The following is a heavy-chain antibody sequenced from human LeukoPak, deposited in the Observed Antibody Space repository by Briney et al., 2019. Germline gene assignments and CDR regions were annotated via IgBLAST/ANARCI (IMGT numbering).Heavy chain of an antibody. CDR2: IHHSGNT. CDR1: GGSISSYY. D-gene: IGHD6-19*01. Sequence: SETLSLTCTVSGGSISSYYWSWIRQSPGKGLEWIGYIHHSGNTNYNPALKSRVTISVDTSKTQFSLKLSSVTAADTAVYYCARHLTYSGGSARYFDYWGQGILVTVSS. V-gene: IGHV4-59*08. CDR3: ARHLTYSGGSARYFDY. J-gene: IGHJ4*02.